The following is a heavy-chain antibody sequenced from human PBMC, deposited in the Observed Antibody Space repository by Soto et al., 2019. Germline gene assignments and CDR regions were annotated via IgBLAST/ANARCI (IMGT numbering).Heavy chain of an antibody. J-gene: IGHJ4*02. V-gene: IGHV3-74*01. CDR2: IDHDGPT. CDR3: VRDSHGDY. CDR1: GFTFSNYW. Sequence: EVQLVESGGGLVQPGGSLRLSCAGSGFTFSNYWMHWVRQAPGKGLEWVSRIDHDGPTDYADSVRGRFTISRDNAENTLYLQMNRQRPEDTAVYYCVRDSHGDYWGQGTLVTVSS.